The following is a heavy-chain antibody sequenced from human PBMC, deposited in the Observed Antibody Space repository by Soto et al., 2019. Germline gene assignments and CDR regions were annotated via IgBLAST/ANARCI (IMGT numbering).Heavy chain of an antibody. CDR1: GYTFTSYT. V-gene: IGHV1-3*01. Sequence: VQVSCKASGYTFTSYTMHWVRQAPGQRLEWMGWINAGNGNTKYSQKLQGRVTITRDTSASTVFIELSSLTSEDTALYYCARGQGNSGYDPIDFWGLGTLVTVSS. CDR3: ARGQGNSGYDPIDF. CDR2: INAGNGNT. D-gene: IGHD5-12*01. J-gene: IGHJ4*02.